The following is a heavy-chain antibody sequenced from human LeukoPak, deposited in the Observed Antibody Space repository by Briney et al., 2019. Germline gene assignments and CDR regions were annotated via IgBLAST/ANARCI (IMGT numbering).Heavy chain of an antibody. D-gene: IGHD5-24*01. CDR3: ARGDGYNHDAFDI. Sequence: GGSLRLSCAASGFTFSGYAMHWVRQAPGKGLEWVSGISWNSGSIGYADSVKGRFTISRDNAKNSLYLQMNSLRAEDTALYYCARGDGYNHDAFDIWGQGTIVTVSS. CDR2: ISWNSGSI. CDR1: GFTFSGYA. J-gene: IGHJ3*02. V-gene: IGHV3-9*01.